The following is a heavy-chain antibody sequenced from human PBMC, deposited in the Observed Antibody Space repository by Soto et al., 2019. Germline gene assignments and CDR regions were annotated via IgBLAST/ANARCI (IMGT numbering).Heavy chain of an antibody. CDR3: ARGGVCSGGRCPLRGSFDY. CDR2: IYSSGGI. J-gene: IGHJ4*02. CDR1: GLTVSSNY. D-gene: IGHD2-15*01. V-gene: IGHV3-53*01. Sequence: EVQLVESGGGLIQPGGSLRLSCAVSGLTVSSNYMSWVRQAPGKGLEWVSIIYSSGGIYYADSVKGRFTISRDNSMNTLYLQMNSLRAEDTAVYYCARGGVCSGGRCPLRGSFDYWGQGTLVTVSS.